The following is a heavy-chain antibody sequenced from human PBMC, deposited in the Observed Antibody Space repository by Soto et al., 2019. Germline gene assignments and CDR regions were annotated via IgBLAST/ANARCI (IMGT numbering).Heavy chain of an antibody. J-gene: IGHJ4*02. CDR1: GGTFSSYA. V-gene: IGHV1-69*01. CDR2: IIPIFGTA. Sequence: QVQLVQSGAEVKKPGSSVKVSCKASGGTFSSYAISWVRQAPGQGLEWMGGIIPIFGTANYAQKFQGRVTITADESTSTAYMELSSLRSEDTAVYYCARDRTLNDILTGYYGFDYWGQGTLVTVSP. D-gene: IGHD3-9*01. CDR3: ARDRTLNDILTGYYGFDY.